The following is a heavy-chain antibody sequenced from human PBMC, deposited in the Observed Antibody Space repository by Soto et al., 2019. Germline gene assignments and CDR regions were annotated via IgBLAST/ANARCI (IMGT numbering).Heavy chain of an antibody. Sequence: GGSLRLSCAASGFTVSSNYMSWVRQAPGKGLEWVSVIYSGGSTYYADSVKGRFTISRDNSKNTLYLQMNSLRAEDTAVYYCAREEYSSSEFDYWGQGTLVTVSS. D-gene: IGHD6-6*01. CDR2: IYSGGST. CDR3: AREEYSSSEFDY. V-gene: IGHV3-53*05. J-gene: IGHJ4*02. CDR1: GFTVSSNY.